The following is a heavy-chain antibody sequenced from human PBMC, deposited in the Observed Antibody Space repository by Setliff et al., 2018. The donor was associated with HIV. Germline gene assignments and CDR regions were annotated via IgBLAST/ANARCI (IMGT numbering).Heavy chain of an antibody. J-gene: IGHJ4*02. V-gene: IGHV1-69*13. Sequence: SVKVSCKASGGTFSSYVISWVRQAPVRGLEWMGGIIPIFGTANNAQKFQGRVTITADESTSTAYMELSGLRSDDTAVYYCARKYCTNGVCYKTGEFDYWGQGTLVTVSS. CDR3: ARKYCTNGVCYKTGEFDY. CDR2: IIPIFGTA. D-gene: IGHD2-8*01. CDR1: GGTFSSYV.